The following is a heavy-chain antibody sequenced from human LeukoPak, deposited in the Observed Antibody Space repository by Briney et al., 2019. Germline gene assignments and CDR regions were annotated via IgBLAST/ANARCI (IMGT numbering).Heavy chain of an antibody. J-gene: IGHJ6*03. V-gene: IGHV1-69*05. CDR3: ASVSRGNYDFSEWLPPSGYYYYMDV. Sequence: ASVKVSCKASGGTFSSYAISWVRQAPGQGLEWMGGIIPIFGTANYAQKFQGRVTITTDESTSTAYMELSSLRSEDTAVYYCASVSRGNYDFSEWLPPSGYYYYMDVWGKGTTVSVSS. CDR1: GGTFSSYA. D-gene: IGHD3-3*01. CDR2: IIPIFGTA.